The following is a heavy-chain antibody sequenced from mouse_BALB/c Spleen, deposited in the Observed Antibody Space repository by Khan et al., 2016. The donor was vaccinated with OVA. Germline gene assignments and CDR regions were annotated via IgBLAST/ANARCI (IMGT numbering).Heavy chain of an antibody. Sequence: EVKLLESGPGLVKPSQSLSLTCTVTGYSITSDYAWNWIRQFPGNKLEWMGYISYSGSTSYNPSLKSRISITRDTSKNQFFLQLNFVTTEDTATYYCARSIMANWGKGTTLTVSS. J-gene: IGHJ2*01. CDR2: ISYSGST. CDR1: GYSITSDYA. CDR3: ARSIMAN. V-gene: IGHV3-2*02.